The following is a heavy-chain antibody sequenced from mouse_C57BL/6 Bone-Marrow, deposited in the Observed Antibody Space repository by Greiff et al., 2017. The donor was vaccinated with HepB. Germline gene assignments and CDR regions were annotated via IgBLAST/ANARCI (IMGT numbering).Heavy chain of an antibody. J-gene: IGHJ1*03. CDR1: GYTFTSYW. D-gene: IGHD1-1*01. V-gene: IGHV1-61*01. Sequence: QVQLQQPGAELVRPGSSVKLSCKASGYTFTSYWMDWVKQRPGQGLEWIGNIYPSDSETHYNQKFKDKATLTVDKSSSTAYMQLSSLTSEDSAVYYCAREGITTVVATYWYFDVWGTGTTGTVSS. CDR2: IYPSDSET. CDR3: AREGITTVVATYWYFDV.